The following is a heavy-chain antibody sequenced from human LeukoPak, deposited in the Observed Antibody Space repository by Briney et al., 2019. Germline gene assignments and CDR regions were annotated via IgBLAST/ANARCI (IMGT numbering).Heavy chain of an antibody. J-gene: IGHJ3*02. CDR2: ISYDGSNK. V-gene: IGHV3-30*18. CDR1: GFTFSSCG. CDR3: AKALTSGWYLDAFNI. D-gene: IGHD6-19*01. Sequence: GGSLRLSCAASGFTFSSCGMHWVRQAPGKGLEWVAVISYDGSNKYYADSVKGRFTISRDNSKNTLFLEMNSLRAEDAAVYYCAKALTSGWYLDAFNIWGQGTMVTVSS.